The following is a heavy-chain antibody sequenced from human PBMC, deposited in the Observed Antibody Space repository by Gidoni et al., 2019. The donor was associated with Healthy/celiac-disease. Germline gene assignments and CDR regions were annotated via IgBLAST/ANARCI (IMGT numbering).Heavy chain of an antibody. J-gene: IGHJ6*02. Sequence: EVQLVESGGGLVQPGGSLRLSCSASGFTFSSYWMHWVRQAPGKGLVWVSRINSDGSSTSYADSVKGRFTISRDNAKNTLYLQMNSLRAEDTAVYYCARVLLLVTTPLGMDVWGQGTTVTVSS. D-gene: IGHD4-4*01. CDR2: INSDGSST. V-gene: IGHV3-74*01. CDR3: ARVLLLVTTPLGMDV. CDR1: GFTFSSYW.